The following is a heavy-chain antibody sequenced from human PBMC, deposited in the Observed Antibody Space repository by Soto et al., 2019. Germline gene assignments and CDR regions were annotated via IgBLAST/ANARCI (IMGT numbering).Heavy chain of an antibody. CDR3: ARDPGEQLSFPPPWYYYYGMDV. J-gene: IGHJ6*02. V-gene: IGHV1-18*01. D-gene: IGHD6-6*01. CDR1: GYTFTSYG. Sequence: ASVKVSCKASGYTFTSYGISWLRQAPGQGLEWMGWISAYNGNTNYAQKLQGRVTMTTDTSTSTAYMELRSLRSDDTAVYYCARDPGEQLSFPPPWYYYYGMDVWGQGTTVTVSS. CDR2: ISAYNGNT.